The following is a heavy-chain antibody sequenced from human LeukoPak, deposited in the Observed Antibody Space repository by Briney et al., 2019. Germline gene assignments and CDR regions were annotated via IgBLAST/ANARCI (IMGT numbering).Heavy chain of an antibody. Sequence: GASVKVSCKASGYTFTSYDINWVRQATGQGLEWMGWMNPNSGNTGYAQKFQGRVTMTRNTSISTAYMELSSLRSEDTAVYYCARVGYDSSGYYIYYYYYYYMDVWGKGTTVTISS. J-gene: IGHJ6*03. CDR3: ARVGYDSSGYYIYYYYYYYMDV. V-gene: IGHV1-8*01. CDR1: GYTFTSYD. D-gene: IGHD3-22*01. CDR2: MNPNSGNT.